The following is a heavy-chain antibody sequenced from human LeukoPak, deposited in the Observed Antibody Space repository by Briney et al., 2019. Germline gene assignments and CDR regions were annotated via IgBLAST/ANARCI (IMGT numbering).Heavy chain of an antibody. CDR1: GGSFSGYY. J-gene: IGHJ4*02. CDR3: ARGQVDTAKIGDY. Sequence: SETLSLTCAVYGGSFSGYYCHWIRQPPGKGLEWIGEIDHSGSTRYNPSLKSRVTMSVDTSKNQFSLKLTSLTAADTAVYYCARGQVDTAKIGDYWGQGTLVTVSS. D-gene: IGHD5-18*01. CDR2: IDHSGST. V-gene: IGHV4-34*01.